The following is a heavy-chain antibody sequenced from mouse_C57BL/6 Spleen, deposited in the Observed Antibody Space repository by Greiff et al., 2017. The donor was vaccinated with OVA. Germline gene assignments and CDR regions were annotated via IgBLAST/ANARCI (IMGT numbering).Heavy chain of an antibody. CDR2: ISYDGSN. Sequence: EVQLQQSGPGLVKPSQSLSLTCSVTGYSITSGYYWNWIRQFPGNKLEWMGYISYDGSNNYNPSLKNRISITRDTSKNQFFLKLNSVTTEDTATYYCARDRPYTELGAMDYWGQGTSVTVSS. J-gene: IGHJ4*01. CDR1: GYSITSGYY. CDR3: ARDRPYTELGAMDY. D-gene: IGHD4-1*01. V-gene: IGHV3-6*01.